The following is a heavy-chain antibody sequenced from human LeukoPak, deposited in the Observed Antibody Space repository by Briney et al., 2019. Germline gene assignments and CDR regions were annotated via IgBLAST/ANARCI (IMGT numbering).Heavy chain of an antibody. D-gene: IGHD1-1*01. CDR3: VRDKGNDVGHT. Sequence: GGSLRLSCAASGVTVSSNYMSWVRQASGKGLEWVSVIYSGGTTYYADSVKGRFTVSRDNSKNTLYLQVNSLRAEDTAVYYCVRDKGNDVGHTWGQGTLVTVSS. J-gene: IGHJ5*02. V-gene: IGHV3-66*01. CDR2: IYSGGTT. CDR1: GVTVSSNY.